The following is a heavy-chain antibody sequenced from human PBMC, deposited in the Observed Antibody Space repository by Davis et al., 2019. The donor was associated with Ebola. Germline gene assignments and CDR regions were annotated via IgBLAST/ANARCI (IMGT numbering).Heavy chain of an antibody. D-gene: IGHD1-26*01. CDR2: ISYSGATK. J-gene: IGHJ4*02. V-gene: IGHV3-30*18. CDR3: AKEDSGSYYVPHFFDS. CDR1: GFPFDSFG. Sequence: GGSLRLSCGASGFPFDSFGMHWVRQAPGRGLEWVAIISYSGATKYYADSVKGRFAISRDNSKNTLYLQMSSLMSEDAAVYYCAKEDSGSYYVPHFFDSWGQGTLVAVSS.